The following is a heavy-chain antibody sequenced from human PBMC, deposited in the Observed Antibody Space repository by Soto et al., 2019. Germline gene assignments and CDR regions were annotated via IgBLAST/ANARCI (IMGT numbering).Heavy chain of an antibody. D-gene: IGHD1-7*01. V-gene: IGHV1-18*01. CDR3: ARAGELPYYYYGMDV. CDR2: VSGYNGNT. CDR1: GYTFTTSG. Sequence: QVQLVQSGGEVKKPGASVKVSCKASGYTFTTSGVSWVRQAPGQGLEWMGWVSGYNGNTKYEEKFQDRVTMTTDTSTSTAYMELRSLTTDDTAVYYCARAGELPYYYYGMDVWGQETTVIVSS. J-gene: IGHJ6*02.